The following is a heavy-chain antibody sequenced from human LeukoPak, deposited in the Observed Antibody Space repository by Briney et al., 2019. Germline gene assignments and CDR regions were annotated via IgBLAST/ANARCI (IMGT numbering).Heavy chain of an antibody. J-gene: IGHJ4*02. V-gene: IGHV3-9*03. D-gene: IGHD4-17*01. CDR1: GFTFDDYA. Sequence: PVGSLRLSCVASGFTFDDYAMHWVRQAPGKGLEWVSGISWNSGSIGYADSVKGRFTISRDNAKNSLYLQMNSLRAEDMALYYCAKERNGELDYWGQGTLVTVSS. CDR2: ISWNSGSI. CDR3: AKERNGELDY.